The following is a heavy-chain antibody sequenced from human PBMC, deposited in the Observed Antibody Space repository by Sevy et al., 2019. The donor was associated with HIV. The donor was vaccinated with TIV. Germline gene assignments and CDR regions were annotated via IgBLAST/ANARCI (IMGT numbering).Heavy chain of an antibody. CDR2: SRSKAYGGTT. D-gene: IGHD3-10*01. CDR1: GFMFDDYG. CDR3: TRGLWFGELGGYFDY. J-gene: IGHJ4*02. Sequence: GGSLRLSCTASGFMFDDYGVTWFRQAPGKGLEWVGFSRSKAYGGTTEYAASVKGRFTISRDDSKTIAYLQMNSLKTGDTAVYYCTRGLWFGELGGYFDYWGQGTLVTVSS. V-gene: IGHV3-49*03.